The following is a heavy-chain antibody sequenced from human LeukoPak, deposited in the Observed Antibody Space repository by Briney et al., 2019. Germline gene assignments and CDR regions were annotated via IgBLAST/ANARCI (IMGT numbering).Heavy chain of an antibody. V-gene: IGHV3-66*01. CDR3: ARDRDYRFSFDI. CDR2: IYSGGST. CDR1: EFSVGSNY. D-gene: IGHD4/OR15-4a*01. Sequence: GGSLRLSCAASEFSVGSNYMTWVRQAPGKGLEWVSLIYSGGSTYYADSVKGRFTISRDNARNSLLLQMNSLRAEDTAMYYCARDRDYRFSFDIWGQGTMVTVSS. J-gene: IGHJ3*02.